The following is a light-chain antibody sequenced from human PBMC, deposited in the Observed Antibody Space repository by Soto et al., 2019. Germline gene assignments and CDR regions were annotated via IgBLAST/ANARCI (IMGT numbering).Light chain of an antibody. CDR1: QSISNY. V-gene: IGKV1-39*01. Sequence: DIQMTQSPASLSASPGDRATITCRASQSISNYLNWYQQKPGKAPKLLIDAAACLQSGVPTKFSGSGAGTDFTLTISRRHDDDVASYYYQQNSSSPWTFGQGTKVDIK. CDR3: QQNSSSPWT. J-gene: IGKJ1*01. CDR2: AAA.